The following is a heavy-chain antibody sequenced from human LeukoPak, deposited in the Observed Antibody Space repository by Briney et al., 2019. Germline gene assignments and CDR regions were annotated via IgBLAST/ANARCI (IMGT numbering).Heavy chain of an antibody. D-gene: IGHD1-14*01. CDR2: INTDWSST. Sequence: PGGSLRLSCAASGYIFSSYWKLWVRHAPGEGLAWVSRINTDWSSTSYADSVGARFTITRDKAKNTLYLQMNSLRAEDTAVYYCARDFMYNVNCAGCWGKGTLVTVSS. J-gene: IGHJ4*02. CDR1: GYIFSSYW. CDR3: ARDFMYNVNCAGC. V-gene: IGHV3-74*01.